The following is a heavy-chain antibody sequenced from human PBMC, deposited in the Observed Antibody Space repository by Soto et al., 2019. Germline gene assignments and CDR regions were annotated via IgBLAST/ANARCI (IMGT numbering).Heavy chain of an antibody. Sequence: GGSLRLSCAASGFTFSSYAMSWVRQAPGKGLEWVSGISGSVASTFYADSVKGRFTISRDNSKNTLYLQMNSLRAEDTAEYYFAIMTPVTLGGFDYWGRGTMVTVSS. V-gene: IGHV3-23*01. CDR3: AIMTPVTLGGFDY. CDR1: GFTFSSYA. CDR2: ISGSVAST. J-gene: IGHJ4*02. D-gene: IGHD4-17*01.